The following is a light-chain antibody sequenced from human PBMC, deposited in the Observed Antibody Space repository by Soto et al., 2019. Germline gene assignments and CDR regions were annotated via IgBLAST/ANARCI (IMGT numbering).Light chain of an antibody. CDR3: QQSFITPPLT. J-gene: IGKJ4*01. CDR1: QSISTY. Sequence: DIQMTQSPSSLSASIGDRITITCRASQSISTYLNWYQQRPGKAPNLLIYGASTLHNGVPSRFSGSGSATDFILTISSLQPEDVATYYCQQSFITPPLTFGGGTKVEIK. V-gene: IGKV1-39*01. CDR2: GAS.